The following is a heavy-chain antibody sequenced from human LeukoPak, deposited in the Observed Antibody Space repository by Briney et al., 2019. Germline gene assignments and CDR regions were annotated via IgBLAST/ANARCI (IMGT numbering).Heavy chain of an antibody. CDR2: IKRDGSEK. V-gene: IGHV3-7*01. CDR1: GFTFSSYW. J-gene: IGHJ4*02. Sequence: PGGSLRLSCAASGFTFSSYWMSWVRQAPGKGLEWVANIKRDGSEKYYVDSVKGRFTISRDNAKNSLYLQMNSLRAEDTAVYYCATGYSKYYFDYWGQGTLVTVSS. D-gene: IGHD6-13*01. CDR3: ATGYSKYYFDY.